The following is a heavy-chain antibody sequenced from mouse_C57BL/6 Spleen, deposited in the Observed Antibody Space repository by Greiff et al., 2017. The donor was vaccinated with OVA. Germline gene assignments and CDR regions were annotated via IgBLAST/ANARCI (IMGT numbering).Heavy chain of an antibody. Sequence: EVNVVESGGGLVKPGGSLKLSCAASGFTFSDYGMHWVRQAPEKGLEWVAYISSGSSSIYYADTVKGRFTISRDNAKNTLFLQMTSLRSEDTAMYYCARPSYYSNSTFAYWGQGTLVTVSA. D-gene: IGHD2-5*01. J-gene: IGHJ3*01. V-gene: IGHV5-17*01. CDR1: GFTFSDYG. CDR3: ARPSYYSNSTFAY. CDR2: ISSGSSSI.